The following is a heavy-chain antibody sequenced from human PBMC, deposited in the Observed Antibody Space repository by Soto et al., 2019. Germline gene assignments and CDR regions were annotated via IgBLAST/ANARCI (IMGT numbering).Heavy chain of an antibody. Sequence: SETLSLTCTVSGGSISSYYWSWIRQPPGRGLEWIGYIYYTGTTNYNPSLKSRVTISVDTSKNQFSLRLSSVTAADTAVYYCAGHLTGYYYLDYWGQGTLVTVSS. CDR1: GGSISSYY. CDR2: IYYTGTT. D-gene: IGHD3-9*01. CDR3: AGHLTGYYYLDY. J-gene: IGHJ4*02. V-gene: IGHV4-59*08.